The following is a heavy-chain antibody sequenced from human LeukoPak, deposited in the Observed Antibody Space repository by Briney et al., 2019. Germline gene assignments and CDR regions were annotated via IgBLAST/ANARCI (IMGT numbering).Heavy chain of an antibody. CDR1: GGSFSGYY. D-gene: IGHD6-19*01. V-gene: IGHV4-34*01. CDR3: ARGEGIAVAGYYFDS. J-gene: IGHJ4*02. Sequence: SETLSLTCAVYGGSFSGYYWSWIRQPPGKGLEWIGEINRSGSTNYNPSLKSRVTISVDTSKNQFSLKLSSVTAADTAVYYCARGEGIAVAGYYFDSWGQGTLVTVSS. CDR2: INRSGST.